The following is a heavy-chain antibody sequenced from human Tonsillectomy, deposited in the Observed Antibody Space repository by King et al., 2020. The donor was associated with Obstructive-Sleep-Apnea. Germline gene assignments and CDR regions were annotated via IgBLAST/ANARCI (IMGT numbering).Heavy chain of an antibody. CDR3: ARDHERFIEVYYFDY. CDR1: GFTFSSYA. D-gene: IGHD3-16*01. Sequence: VQLVESGGGVVQPGRSLRLSCAASGFTFSSYAMHWVRQAPGKGLEWVAVISYDGSNKYYADSVKGRFTISRDNSKNTLYLQMNSLRAEDTAVYYCARDHERFIEVYYFDYWGQGTLVTVSS. CDR2: ISYDGSNK. J-gene: IGHJ4*02. V-gene: IGHV3-30*04.